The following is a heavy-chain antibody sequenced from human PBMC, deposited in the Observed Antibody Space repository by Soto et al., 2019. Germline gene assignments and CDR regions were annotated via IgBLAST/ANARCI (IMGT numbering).Heavy chain of an antibody. Sequence: EVQLLESAGGLVQPGGSLSLSCAASGFTFSSYAMRWVRQAPGKGLEWVSAISGSGGNTYYADSVKGRFTISRDNSKNTRFLQLNRLRAEDTAVYYCAKCAGSGWYPDYWGQGTLVTVSS. V-gene: IGHV3-23*01. CDR1: GFTFSSYA. CDR3: AKCAGSGWYPDY. CDR2: ISGSGGNT. D-gene: IGHD6-19*01. J-gene: IGHJ4*02.